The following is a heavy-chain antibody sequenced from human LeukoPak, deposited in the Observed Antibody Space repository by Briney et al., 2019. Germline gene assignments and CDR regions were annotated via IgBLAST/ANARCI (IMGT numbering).Heavy chain of an antibody. Sequence: GGSLRLSCAASGFTFSSYAMHWVRQAPGKGLEWVAVISYDGSNKYYADSVKGRFTISRDNAKNSLYLQMNSLRAEDTAVYYCARDISTSWDDAFDIWGQGTMVTVSS. D-gene: IGHD2-2*01. CDR1: GFTFSSYA. V-gene: IGHV3-30*04. J-gene: IGHJ3*02. CDR3: ARDISTSWDDAFDI. CDR2: ISYDGSNK.